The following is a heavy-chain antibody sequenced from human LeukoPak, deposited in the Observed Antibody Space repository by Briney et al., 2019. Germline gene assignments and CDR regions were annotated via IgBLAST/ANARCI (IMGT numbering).Heavy chain of an antibody. CDR3: ARDRYRSSWSQRGDY. CDR2: ISSSGSTI. CDR1: GFTFSDYY. D-gene: IGHD6-13*01. V-gene: IGHV3-11*01. Sequence: NPGGSLRLSCAASGFTFSDYYMSWIRQAPGKGLEWVSYISSSGSTIYYADSVKGRFTISRDNAKNSLYLQMNSLRAEDTAVYYCARDRYRSSWSQRGDYWGQGTLVTVSS. J-gene: IGHJ4*02.